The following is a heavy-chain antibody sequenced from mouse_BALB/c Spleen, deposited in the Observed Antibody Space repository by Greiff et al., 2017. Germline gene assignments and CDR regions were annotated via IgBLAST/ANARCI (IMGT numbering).Heavy chain of an antibody. CDR3: ARYPGFDY. V-gene: IGHV14-3*02. CDR2: IDPANGNT. D-gene: IGHD2-12*01. CDR1: GFNIKDTY. Sequence: EVQLQQSGAELVKPGASVKLSCTASGFNIKDTYMHWVKQRPEPGLEWIGRIDPANGNTKYDPKFQGKATITADTSSNTAYLQLSSLTSEDTAVYYCARYPGFDYWGQGTTLTVSS. J-gene: IGHJ2*01.